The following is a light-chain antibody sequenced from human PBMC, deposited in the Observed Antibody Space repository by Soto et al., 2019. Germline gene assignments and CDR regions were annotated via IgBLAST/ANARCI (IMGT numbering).Light chain of an antibody. J-gene: IGLJ3*02. CDR2: GDN. V-gene: IGLV1-40*01. CDR3: HSYDTSLSGSV. Sequence: QSALTQPPSVSGAPGQRVTISCTGGNSNIGSSYDVHWYQQIPGKAPKLLIYGDNNRPSGVPDRFSGSKSGTSASLAITGLQAEDEADYYCHSYDTSLSGSVFGGGTKVTVL. CDR1: NSNIGSSYD.